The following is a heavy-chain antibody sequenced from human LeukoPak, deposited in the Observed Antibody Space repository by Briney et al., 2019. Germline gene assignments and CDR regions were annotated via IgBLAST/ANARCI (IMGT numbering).Heavy chain of an antibody. CDR2: INSDGSST. CDR3: AREKGRGVISPYYDY. CDR1: GFTFSSYW. V-gene: IGHV3-74*01. D-gene: IGHD3-10*01. Sequence: GGSLRLSCAASGFTFSSYWMHWVRQAPGKGLVWVSRINSDGSSTSYADSVKGRFTISRDNAKNTLSLQMNSLRVEDTAVYYCAREKGRGVISPYYDYWGQGTLVTVS. J-gene: IGHJ4*02.